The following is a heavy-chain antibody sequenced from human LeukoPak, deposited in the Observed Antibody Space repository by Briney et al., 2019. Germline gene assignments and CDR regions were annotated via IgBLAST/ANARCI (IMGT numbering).Heavy chain of an antibody. CDR2: IYPGDSDT. D-gene: IGHD1-14*01. CDR3: ARPNRGALDDY. Sequence: GESLMSSCKVAGYSFTSYWIGWVRQTPGKGVEWMGIIYPGDSDTKYSPSFQGQVIISADKSISTAYLQWSSLKASDTAIYYCARPNRGALDDYWGQGTLVAVSS. V-gene: IGHV5-51*01. J-gene: IGHJ4*02. CDR1: GYSFTSYW.